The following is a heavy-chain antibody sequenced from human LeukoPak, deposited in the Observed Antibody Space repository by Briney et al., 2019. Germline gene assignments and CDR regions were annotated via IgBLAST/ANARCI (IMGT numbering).Heavy chain of an antibody. V-gene: IGHV1-69*04. CDR2: IIPILGIA. J-gene: IGHJ6*02. Sequence: SVKVSCKASGGTFSSYAISWVRRAPGQGLEWMGRIIPILGIANYAQKFQGRVTITADKSTSTAYMELSSLRSEDTAVYYCARDVPQYYYDSSGIPYGMDVWGQGTTVTVSS. CDR3: ARDVPQYYYDSSGIPYGMDV. D-gene: IGHD3-22*01. CDR1: GGTFSSYA.